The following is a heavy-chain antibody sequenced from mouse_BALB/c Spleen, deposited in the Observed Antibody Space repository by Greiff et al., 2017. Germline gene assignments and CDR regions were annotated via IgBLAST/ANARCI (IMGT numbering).Heavy chain of an antibody. Sequence: EVQLKESGAELVRPGALVKLSCKASGFNIKDYYMHWVKQRPEQGLEWIGWIDPENGNTIYDPKFQGKASITADTSSNTAYLQLSSLTSEDTAVYYCARGAHYYGSSYGYAMDYWGQGTSVTVSS. CDR1: GFNIKDYY. CDR2: IDPENGNT. D-gene: IGHD1-1*01. J-gene: IGHJ4*01. CDR3: ARGAHYYGSSYGYAMDY. V-gene: IGHV14-1*02.